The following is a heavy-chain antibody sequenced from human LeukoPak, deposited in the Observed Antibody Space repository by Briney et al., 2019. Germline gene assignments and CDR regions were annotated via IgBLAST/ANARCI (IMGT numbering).Heavy chain of an antibody. CDR1: GYTFTSYY. J-gene: IGHJ3*02. V-gene: IGHV1-46*04. Sequence: VASVKVSCKASGYTFTSYYMHWVRQAPGQGLEWMGIINPSGGSTSYAQKLQGRVTMTRDTSTSTVYMELSSLRSEDTAVYYCARPYNWNLIPMVRGVTDNAFDIWGQGTTVTVSS. CDR3: ARPYNWNLIPMVRGVTDNAFDI. D-gene: IGHD3-10*01. CDR2: INPSGGST.